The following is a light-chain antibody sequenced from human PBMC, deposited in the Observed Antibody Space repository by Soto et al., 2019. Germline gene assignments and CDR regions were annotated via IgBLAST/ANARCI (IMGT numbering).Light chain of an antibody. J-gene: IGLJ1*01. CDR1: SSDVGGYKY. CDR2: EVN. CDR3: RSSAGINHLGV. Sequence: QSALTQPPSASVSPGQSVTISCTGTSSDVGGYKYVSWYQQHPGKAPKLMIFEVNKRPSGVPDRFSGSKSGNTASLTVSGLQADDEADYYCRSSAGINHLGVFVTGTKLTGL. V-gene: IGLV2-8*01.